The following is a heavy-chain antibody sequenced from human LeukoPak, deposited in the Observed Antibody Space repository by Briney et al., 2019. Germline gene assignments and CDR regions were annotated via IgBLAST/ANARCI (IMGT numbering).Heavy chain of an antibody. CDR2: ISSSGSNI. D-gene: IGHD3-22*01. J-gene: IGHJ4*02. Sequence: GGSLRLSCVASGFTFSNYWMGWVRQAPGKGLEWVSYISSSGSNIYYADSVKGRFTISRDNAKNSLYLQMNSLRAEDTAVYYCARGHRYYDSSGYYSVRVNYFDYWGQGTLVTVSS. V-gene: IGHV3-48*04. CDR3: ARGHRYYDSSGYYSVRVNYFDY. CDR1: GFTFSNYW.